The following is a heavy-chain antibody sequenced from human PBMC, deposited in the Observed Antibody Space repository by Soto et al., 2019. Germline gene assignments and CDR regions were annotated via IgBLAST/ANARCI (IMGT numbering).Heavy chain of an antibody. CDR3: TTDGIYGDFHYYYYGMDV. D-gene: IGHD4-17*01. CDR2: IKSKTDGGTA. V-gene: IGHV3-15*01. J-gene: IGHJ6*02. Sequence: PGGSLTLSCAASGFTFSNAWMSWVRQAPGKGLEWVGRIKSKTDGGTADYAAPVKGRFTISRDDSKNTLYLQMNSLKTEDTAVYYCTTDGIYGDFHYYYYGMDVWGQGTTVTVSS. CDR1: GFTFSNAW.